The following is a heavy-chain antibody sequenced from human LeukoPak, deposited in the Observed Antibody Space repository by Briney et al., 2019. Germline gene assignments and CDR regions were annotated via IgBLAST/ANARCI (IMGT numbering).Heavy chain of an antibody. CDR1: GFTVSNAW. V-gene: IGHV3-23*01. D-gene: IGHD3-10*02. J-gene: IGHJ6*04. Sequence: GGSLRLSCAASGFTVSNAWMNWVRQAPGKGLEWVSSIRGSGGATYYADSVKGRFTISRDTSKNTLYLQMNSLRAEDTAVYYCAELGITMIGGVWGKGTTVTISS. CDR3: AELGITMIGGV. CDR2: IRGSGGAT.